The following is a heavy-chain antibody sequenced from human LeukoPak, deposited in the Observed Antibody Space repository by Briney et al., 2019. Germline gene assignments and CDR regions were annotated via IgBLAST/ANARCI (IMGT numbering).Heavy chain of an antibody. CDR1: GYIFTSYF. CDR3: ARVIVVVPAAIASSDNWFDP. D-gene: IGHD2-2*02. V-gene: IGHV1-46*01. CDR2: INPSGGST. J-gene: IGHJ5*02. Sequence: ASVKVSCKASGYIFTSYFMHWVRQAPGQGLEWMGLINPSGGSTRYAQKFQGRVTMTRDMSTSTAYMELRSLRSDGTAVYYCARVIVVVPAAIASSDNWFDPWGQGTLVTVSS.